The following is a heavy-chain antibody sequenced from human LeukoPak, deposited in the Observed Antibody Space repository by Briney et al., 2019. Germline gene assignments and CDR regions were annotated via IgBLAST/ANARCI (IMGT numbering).Heavy chain of an antibody. Sequence: GASVKVSCKASGGTFSSYAISWVRQAPGQGLEWMGGIIPIFGTANYAQKFQGRVTITTDESTSTAYMELSSLRSEDTAVYYCARDHPTGDYDSSGYYYVGAFDIWGQGTMVTVSS. CDR3: ARDHPTGDYDSSGYYYVGAFDI. V-gene: IGHV1-69*05. CDR1: GGTFSSYA. D-gene: IGHD3-22*01. J-gene: IGHJ3*02. CDR2: IIPIFGTA.